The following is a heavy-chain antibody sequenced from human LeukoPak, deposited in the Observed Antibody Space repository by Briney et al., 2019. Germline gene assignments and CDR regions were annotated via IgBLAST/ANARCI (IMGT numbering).Heavy chain of an antibody. V-gene: IGHV4-4*02. CDR1: GGSISSSNW. D-gene: IGHD2-15*01. CDR2: IYHSGST. Sequence: PSGTPSLTCAVSGGSISSSNWWSWVRQPPGKGLEWIGEIYHSGSTNCNPSLKSRVTISVDKSKNHFSLNLSSATAADTAMYYCARDIGSSTPRGDFWGQGTLVTVSS. J-gene: IGHJ4*02. CDR3: ARDIGSSTPRGDF.